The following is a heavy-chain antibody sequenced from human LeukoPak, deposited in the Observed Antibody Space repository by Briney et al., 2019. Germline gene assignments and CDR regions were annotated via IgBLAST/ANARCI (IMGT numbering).Heavy chain of an antibody. J-gene: IGHJ6*02. CDR2: ISYDGSNK. CDR3: AKAGLLWFGESWMDV. D-gene: IGHD3-10*01. CDR1: GFTFSSYA. V-gene: IGHV3-30-3*01. Sequence: GGSLRLSCAASGFTFSSYAMHWVRQAPGKGLEWVAVISYDGSNKYYADSVKGRFTISRDNAKNSLYLQMNSLRAEDTAMYFCAKAGLLWFGESWMDVWGQGTTVTVSS.